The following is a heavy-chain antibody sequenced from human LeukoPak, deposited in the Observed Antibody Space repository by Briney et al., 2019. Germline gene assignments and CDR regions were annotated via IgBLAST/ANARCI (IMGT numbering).Heavy chain of an antibody. CDR2: ISGSGSGT. CDR1: GFTVSSNY. V-gene: IGHV3-23*01. CDR3: AKDLDYYGSGSIPDF. J-gene: IGHJ4*02. D-gene: IGHD3-10*01. Sequence: GGSLRLSCAASGFTVSSNYMSWVRQAPGKGLQWVSAISGSGSGTHYAGSVKGRFTISRDTSKNTVYLQMNSLRADDTAVYYCAKDLDYYGSGSIPDFWGQGTLVAVSS.